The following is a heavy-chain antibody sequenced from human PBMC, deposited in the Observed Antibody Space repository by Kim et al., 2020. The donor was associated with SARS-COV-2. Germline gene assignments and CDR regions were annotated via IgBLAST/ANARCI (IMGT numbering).Heavy chain of an antibody. V-gene: IGHV1-3*01. D-gene: IGHD4-17*01. Sequence: QKFQGRVTIPRDTSASTAYMGLSSLGSEDTAVYYCARFPPYGDSLPYFDLWGRGTLVTVSS. CDR3: ARFPPYGDSLPYFDL. J-gene: IGHJ2*01.